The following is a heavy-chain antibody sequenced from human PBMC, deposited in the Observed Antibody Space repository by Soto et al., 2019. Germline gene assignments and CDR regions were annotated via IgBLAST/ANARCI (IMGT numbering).Heavy chain of an antibody. Sequence: QVQLVESGGGVVQPGRSLRLSCAASGFTFNSYGMHWVRQAPGKGLEWVAVISYDGSNKYYADSVKGRFTISRDNSKNTLYLQMNSLRAEDTAVYYCAVRIFPPRGGFDYWGQGTLVTVSS. V-gene: IGHV3-30*03. J-gene: IGHJ4*02. CDR3: AVRIFPPRGGFDY. CDR1: GFTFNSYG. D-gene: IGHD3-9*01. CDR2: ISYDGSNK.